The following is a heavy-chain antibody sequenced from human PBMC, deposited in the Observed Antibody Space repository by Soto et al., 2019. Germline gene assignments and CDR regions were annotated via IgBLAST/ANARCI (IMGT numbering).Heavy chain of an antibody. CDR1: GCTLIGDV. J-gene: IGHJ4*02. Sequence: GGSLGLSCSAAGCTLIGDVVLVCRTAPAKGLEAVQVTSYDGSNQYYPDSVTGRFTMSRDNSKNTLYLQGNRLRAGDTGLYYCAKEGGRYACWSGYFADWGQGT. CDR2: TSYDGSNQ. CDR3: AKEGGRYACWSGYFAD. D-gene: IGHD3-3*01. V-gene: IGHV3-30*18.